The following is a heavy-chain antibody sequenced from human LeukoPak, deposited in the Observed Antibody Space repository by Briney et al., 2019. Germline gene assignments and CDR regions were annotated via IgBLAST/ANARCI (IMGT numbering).Heavy chain of an antibody. CDR2: IYTSGST. Sequence: GGSLRLSCAASGFTVSSNYMTWVRQAPGKGLEWVSVIYTSGSTYYEDSVKGRFTISRDNSKNTLCLQMNSLRAEDTAVYYCASSVARGYYYYGMDVWGQGTTVTVSS. CDR3: ASSVARGYYYYGMDV. D-gene: IGHD6-19*01. J-gene: IGHJ6*02. CDR1: GFTVSSNY. V-gene: IGHV3-66*01.